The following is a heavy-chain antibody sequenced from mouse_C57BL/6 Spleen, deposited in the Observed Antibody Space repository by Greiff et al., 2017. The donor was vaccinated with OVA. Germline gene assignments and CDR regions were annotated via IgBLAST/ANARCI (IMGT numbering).Heavy chain of an antibody. J-gene: IGHJ1*03. CDR3: YYYGSSYGYFDV. CDR1: GFNIKDYY. V-gene: IGHV14-1*01. CDR2: IDPEDGDT. Sequence: VQLQQSGAELVRPGASVKLSCTASGFNIKDYYMHWVKQRPEQGLEWIGRIDPEDGDTAYAPKFQGKATMTADTSSNTAYLQLSSLTSEDTAVYYCYYYGSSYGYFDVWGTGTTVTVSS. D-gene: IGHD1-1*01.